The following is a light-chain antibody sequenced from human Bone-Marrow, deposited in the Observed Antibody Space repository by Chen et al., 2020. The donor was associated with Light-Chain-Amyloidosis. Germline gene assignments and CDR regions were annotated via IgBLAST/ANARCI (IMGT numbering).Light chain of an antibody. CDR2: SAS. CDR1: QSISNY. V-gene: IGKV1-39*01. CDR3: QQTNNAPG. J-gene: IGKJ3*01. Sequence: DIQMTQSPSSLSASVGDRVTMTCRARQSISNYGNWYQQRPGKAPTLLIHSASTLQSGVPSRFSGSGCGTDLTLTIRRLRPEDFARYYCQQTNNAPGLGPGTKVDI.